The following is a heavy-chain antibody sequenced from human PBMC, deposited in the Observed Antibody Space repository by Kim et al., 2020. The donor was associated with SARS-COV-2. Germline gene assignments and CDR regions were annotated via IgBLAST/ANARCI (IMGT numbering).Heavy chain of an antibody. V-gene: IGHV1-46*01. D-gene: IGHD6-13*01. Sequence: ASVKVSCKASGYTFTSYYMHWVRQAPGQGLEWMGIINPSGGSTSYAQKFQGRVTMTRDTSTSTVYMELSSLRSEDTAVYYCARVRQQLGYYYYGMDVWGQGTTVTVSS. CDR1: GYTFTSYY. CDR3: ARVRQQLGYYYYGMDV. CDR2: INPSGGST. J-gene: IGHJ6*02.